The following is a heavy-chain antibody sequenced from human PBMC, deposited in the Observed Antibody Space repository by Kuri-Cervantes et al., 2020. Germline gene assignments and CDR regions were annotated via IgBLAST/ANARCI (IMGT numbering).Heavy chain of an antibody. D-gene: IGHD3-22*01. CDR3: AREHYDSSGNY. J-gene: IGHJ4*02. CDR1: GGSISSGSYY. CDR2: IYTSGST. V-gene: IGHV4-61*02. Sequence: LRLSCTVSGGSISSGSYYWSWIRQPAGKGLEWIGRIYTSGSTNYNPSLKSRVTISVDTSKNQFSLKLSSVTAADTAVYYCAREHYDSSGNYWGQGTLVTVSS.